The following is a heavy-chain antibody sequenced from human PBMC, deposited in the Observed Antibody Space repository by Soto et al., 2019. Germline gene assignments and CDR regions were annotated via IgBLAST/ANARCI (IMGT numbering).Heavy chain of an antibody. CDR1: GFTFSSYA. CDR2: ISGSGGST. V-gene: IGHV3-23*01. CDR3: AKGXRRYYDSSGYQPDAFDI. J-gene: IGHJ3*02. Sequence: PGGSLRLSCAASGFTFSSYAMSWVRQAPGKRLEWVSAISGSGGSTYYADSVKGRFTISRDNSKNTLYLQMNSLRAEDTAVYYCAKGXRRYYDSSGYQPDAFDIWGQGTMVTVSS. D-gene: IGHD3-22*01.